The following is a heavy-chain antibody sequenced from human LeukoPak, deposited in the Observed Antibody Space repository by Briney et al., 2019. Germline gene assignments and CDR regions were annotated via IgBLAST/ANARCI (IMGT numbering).Heavy chain of an antibody. J-gene: IGHJ4*02. D-gene: IGHD1-26*01. V-gene: IGHV4-39*01. CDR2: IYYSGST. CDR3: ARQGGSYQLFDY. CDR1: GGCISSSSYY. Sequence: PSETLSLTCTVSGGCISSSSYYWGWIRQPPGKGLEWIGSIYYSGSTYYNPSLKSRVTISVDTSENQFSLKLSSVTAADTAVYYCARQGGSYQLFDYWGQGTLVTVSS.